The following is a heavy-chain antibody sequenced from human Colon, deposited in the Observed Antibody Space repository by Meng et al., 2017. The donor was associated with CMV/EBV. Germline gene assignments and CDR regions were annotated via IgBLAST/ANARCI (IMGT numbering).Heavy chain of an antibody. Sequence: ASVKVSCKASGYTFINYDITWVRQAPGQGLEWMGWISAYSGKTNYAQKLQGRVIMTTDTSTNTAYMELRSLGSDDTAVYYCARGASSSSNGMDVWGQGTTVTVSS. J-gene: IGHJ6*02. V-gene: IGHV1-18*01. CDR2: ISAYSGKT. CDR3: ARGASSSSNGMDV. CDR1: GYTFINYD. D-gene: IGHD6-6*01.